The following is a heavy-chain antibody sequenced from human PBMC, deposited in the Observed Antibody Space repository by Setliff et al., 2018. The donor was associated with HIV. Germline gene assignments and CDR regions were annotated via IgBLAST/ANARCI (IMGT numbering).Heavy chain of an antibody. CDR3: ATCSVGWSREEHPRPDGAFHI. V-gene: IGHV4-30-2*01. D-gene: IGHD3-3*01. CDR1: GGSISSGGYS. Sequence: SETLSLTCDVSGGSISSGGYSWSWIRQPPGKGLEWIGYIYHRGSTYYTPSLKSRVTISVDRAQNQFTLKLSSVTAAATAVYYCATCSVGWSREEHPRPDGAFHIWGQGSMVTVS. CDR2: IYHRGST. J-gene: IGHJ3*02.